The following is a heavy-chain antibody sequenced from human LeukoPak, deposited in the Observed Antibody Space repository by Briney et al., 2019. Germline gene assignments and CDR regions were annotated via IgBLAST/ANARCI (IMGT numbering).Heavy chain of an antibody. V-gene: IGHV3-48*04. CDR2: ISGGGETT. Sequence: PGGSLRLSCAASGFTPSTYWMSWVRQAPGKGLEWVSYISGGGETTLYADSVRGRFTTSRDNAKNSLYLQLTSLRAEDTAVYYCARVGRIQYFDCWGQGTLVTVSP. D-gene: IGHD5-18*01. CDR3: ARVGRIQYFDC. CDR1: GFTPSTYW. J-gene: IGHJ4*02.